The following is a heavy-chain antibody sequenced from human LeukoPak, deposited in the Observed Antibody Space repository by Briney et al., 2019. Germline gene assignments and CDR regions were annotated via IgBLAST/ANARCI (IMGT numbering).Heavy chain of an antibody. J-gene: IGHJ6*02. CDR2: IYHSGST. CDR3: ARGLSSHYYYYGMDV. Sequence: SETLSLTCAVSGGSISSSNWWSWVRQTPGKGLEWIGEIYHSGSTNYNPSLKSRVTISVDKSKNQFSLKLSSVTAADTAVYYCARGLSSHYYYYGMDVWGQGTTVTVSS. V-gene: IGHV4-4*02. CDR1: GGSISSSNW. D-gene: IGHD6-6*01.